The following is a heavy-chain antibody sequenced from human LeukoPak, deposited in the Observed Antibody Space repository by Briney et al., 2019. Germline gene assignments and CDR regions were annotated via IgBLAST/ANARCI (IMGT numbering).Heavy chain of an antibody. CDR2: ISGSGGST. CDR1: GFTFSSYV. D-gene: IGHD6-19*01. CDR3: AKQEGSGWYFDAFDI. J-gene: IGHJ3*02. V-gene: IGHV3-23*01. Sequence: GGSLRLSCAASGFTFSSYVMSWVRQAPGKGLEWVSAISGSGGSTYYADSVKGRFTISRDNSKNTLYLQMNSLRAEDTAVYYCAKQEGSGWYFDAFDIWGQGTMVTVSS.